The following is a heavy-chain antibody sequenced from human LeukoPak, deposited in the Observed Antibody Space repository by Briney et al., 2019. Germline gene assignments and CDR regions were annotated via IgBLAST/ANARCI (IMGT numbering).Heavy chain of an antibody. CDR3: ARDYGWYRDYYYYYGMDV. D-gene: IGHD6-19*01. J-gene: IGHJ6*02. CDR2: IYSGGST. Sequence: PGGSLRLSCAASGFTVSSNYMSWVRQAPGKGLEWDSVIYSGGSTYYTDSVKGRFTISRDNSKNTLYLQMNSQRAEDTAVYYCARDYGWYRDYYYYYGMDVWGQGTTVTVSS. V-gene: IGHV3-66*01. CDR1: GFTVSSNY.